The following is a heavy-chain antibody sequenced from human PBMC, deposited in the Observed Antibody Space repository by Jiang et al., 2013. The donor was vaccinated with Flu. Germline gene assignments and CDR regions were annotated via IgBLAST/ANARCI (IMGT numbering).Heavy chain of an antibody. J-gene: IGHJ6*02. CDR2: ISGSSGSI. CDR3: AKDLSTRPYYYYALDV. V-gene: IGHV3-23*01. CDR1: GFTFSSYA. Sequence: RLSCAASGFTFSSYAMSWVRQAPGKGLEWVSAISGSSGSIYYADSVKGRFTISRDNSQNTLFLQMNSLRAEDSAVYYCAKDLSTRPYYYYALDVWGQGTTVTVSS. D-gene: IGHD6-6*01.